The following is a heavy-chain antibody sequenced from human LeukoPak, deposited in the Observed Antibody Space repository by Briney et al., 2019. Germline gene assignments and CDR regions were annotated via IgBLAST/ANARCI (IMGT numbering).Heavy chain of an antibody. D-gene: IGHD3-22*01. Sequence: PGGSLRLSCAASGFTFSSYSMNWVRQAPGKGLEWVSSISSSSSYIYYADSVKGRFTISRDNAKNSLYLLMNSLRADDTAVYYCARDRGDYYYSFDYWGQGTLVTVSS. J-gene: IGHJ4*02. CDR2: ISSSSSYI. V-gene: IGHV3-21*01. CDR3: ARDRGDYYYSFDY. CDR1: GFTFSSYS.